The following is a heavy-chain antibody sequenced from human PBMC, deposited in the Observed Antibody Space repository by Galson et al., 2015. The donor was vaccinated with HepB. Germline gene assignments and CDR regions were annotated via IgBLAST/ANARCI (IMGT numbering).Heavy chain of an antibody. CDR2: IWYDGNNK. V-gene: IGHV3-33*01. J-gene: IGHJ4*02. D-gene: IGHD2-15*01. CDR3: ARDPGDCSSGSCYWGAYYFDY. CDR1: GFTFSSYG. Sequence: SLRLSCAASGFTFSSYGMHWVRQAPGRGLEWVAVIWYDGNNKYYADSVKGRFTISRDNSKNTLYLEMNSLRAEDTSIYYCARDPGDCSSGSCYWGAYYFDYWGQGTLVTVSS.